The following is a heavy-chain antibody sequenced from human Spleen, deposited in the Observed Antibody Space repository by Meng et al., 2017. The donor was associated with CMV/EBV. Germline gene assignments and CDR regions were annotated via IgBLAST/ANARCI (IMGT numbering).Heavy chain of an antibody. J-gene: IGHJ6*02. V-gene: IGHV1-18*01. CDR3: ARDYLRFHGYFYYGMDV. Sequence: ASVKVSCKASGYSFSNYGFSWVRQAPGQGPEWMGWISAQDGDTNYALKFQGRVTMTTETSTSTAYLELRSLRSDDTAVYYCARDYLRFHGYFYYGMDVWGQGTTVTVSS. D-gene: IGHD3-3*01. CDR1: GYSFSNYG. CDR2: ISAQDGDT.